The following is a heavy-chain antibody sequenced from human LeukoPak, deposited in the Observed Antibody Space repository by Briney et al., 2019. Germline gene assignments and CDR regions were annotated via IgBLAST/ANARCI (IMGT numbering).Heavy chain of an antibody. D-gene: IGHD3-22*01. CDR1: GGSVSSGSYY. CDR2: IYYSGST. V-gene: IGHV4-61*01. Sequence: PSETLSLTCTVSGGSVSSGSYYWSWIRQPPGEGLEWIGYIYYSGSTNYNPSLKSRVTISVDTSKNQFSLKLSSVTAADTAVYYCARTLDYYDSSGYTFDYWGQGTLVTVSS. CDR3: ARTLDYYDSSGYTFDY. J-gene: IGHJ4*02.